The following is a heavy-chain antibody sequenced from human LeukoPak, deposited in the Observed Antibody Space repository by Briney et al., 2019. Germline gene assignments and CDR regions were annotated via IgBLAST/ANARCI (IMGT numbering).Heavy chain of an antibody. D-gene: IGHD1-26*01. CDR1: GFTFSSYG. V-gene: IGHV3-NL1*01. CDR3: ARVWELSFDY. CDR2: SYNGDTS. J-gene: IGHJ4*02. Sequence: GGSLRLSCAASGFTFSSYGMHWVRQAPGKGLEWVAISYNGDTSQHAESVKGRFTISRDNSKNTLYLQMNSLRAEDTALYYCARVWELSFDYWGQGTLVTVSS.